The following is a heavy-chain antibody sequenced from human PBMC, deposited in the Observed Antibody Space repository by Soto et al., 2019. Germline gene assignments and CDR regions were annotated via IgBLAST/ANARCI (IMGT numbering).Heavy chain of an antibody. J-gene: IGHJ4*02. CDR1: GFSVSTSGVG. V-gene: IGHV2-5*02. CDR2: IYWDDEK. CDR3: AHTKVYYYGSGSYYPLFDY. D-gene: IGHD3-10*01. Sequence: QITLKESGPTVVKPTQTLTLTCTFSGFSVSTSGVGVGWIRQSPGKALEWLALIYWDDEKRYSPSLKSSLTITKDTSKNQVDHVVLTMTNMDPMDTATYHCAHTKVYYYGSGSYYPLFDYWGQGTLVTVSS.